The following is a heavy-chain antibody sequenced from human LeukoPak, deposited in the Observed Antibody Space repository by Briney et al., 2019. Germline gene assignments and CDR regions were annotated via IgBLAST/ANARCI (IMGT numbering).Heavy chain of an antibody. Sequence: PSETLSLTCTVSGGSISSYYWSWIRQPPGKGLEWIGYIYYSGSTNYNPSLKSRVTISVDTSKNQFSLKLCSVTAADTAVYYCAREKIGYYDGSGRGWFDPWGQGTLVTVSS. V-gene: IGHV4-59*01. D-gene: IGHD3-22*01. CDR3: AREKIGYYDGSGRGWFDP. CDR2: IYYSGST. J-gene: IGHJ5*02. CDR1: GGSISSYY.